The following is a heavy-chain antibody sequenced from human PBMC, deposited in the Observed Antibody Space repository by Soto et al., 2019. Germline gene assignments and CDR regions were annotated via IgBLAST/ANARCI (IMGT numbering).Heavy chain of an antibody. Sequence: QGQLVQSGAEVKKPGSSVKVSCKASGDTDTNYVISWVRQAPGQGLEWMGGIFPKFGTTYSAQKLQDRLMITADESTSTVYMQLSSLRLDDTAVYYCEAEMTFGKLSVVWGQGTTVTVSS. CDR1: GDTDTNYV. CDR2: IFPKFGTT. CDR3: EAEMTFGKLSVV. J-gene: IGHJ6*02. D-gene: IGHD3-16*02. V-gene: IGHV1-69*01.